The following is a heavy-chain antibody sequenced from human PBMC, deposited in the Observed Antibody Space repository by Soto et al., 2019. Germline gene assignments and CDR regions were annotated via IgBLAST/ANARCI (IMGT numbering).Heavy chain of an antibody. CDR1: GYTFTSYG. D-gene: IGHD2-15*01. Sequence: GASVKVSCKASGYTFTSYGISWVRQAPGQGPEWMGWISAYNGNTNYAQKLQGRVTMTTDTSTSTAYMELGSLRSDDTAVYYCARDSGSRQTLRFDPWGQGTLVTVSS. CDR2: ISAYNGNT. V-gene: IGHV1-18*01. J-gene: IGHJ5*02. CDR3: ARDSGSRQTLRFDP.